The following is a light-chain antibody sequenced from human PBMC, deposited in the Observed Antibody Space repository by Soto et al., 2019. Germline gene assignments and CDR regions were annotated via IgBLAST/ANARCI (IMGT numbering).Light chain of an antibody. CDR3: QRLNGPPLP. CDR2: AAS. J-gene: IGKJ4*02. Sequence: DIQLTQSPSFLSASVGDRVTITCRASQGSSISLGLYQQRPGKAPDLLIYAASSLESGLPSRFSGSGSGTEFTLTINGLQPGDFATDYSQRLNGPPLPLGGGTKVEI. CDR1: QGSSIS. V-gene: IGKV1-9*01.